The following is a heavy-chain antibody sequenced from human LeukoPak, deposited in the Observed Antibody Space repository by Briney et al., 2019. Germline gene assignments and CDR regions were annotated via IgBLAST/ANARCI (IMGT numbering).Heavy chain of an antibody. D-gene: IGHD3-22*01. J-gene: IGHJ4*02. CDR3: AKDNDYYDSSGYYLGGQFDY. V-gene: IGHV3-23*01. Sequence: PGGSLRLSCAASGFTFSSYAMSWVRQAPGKGLEWVSAISGSGGSTYYADSVKGRFTISRDNSKNTLYLQMNSLRAEDTAVYYCAKDNDYYDSSGYYLGGQFDYWGQGTLVTVSS. CDR1: GFTFSSYA. CDR2: ISGSGGST.